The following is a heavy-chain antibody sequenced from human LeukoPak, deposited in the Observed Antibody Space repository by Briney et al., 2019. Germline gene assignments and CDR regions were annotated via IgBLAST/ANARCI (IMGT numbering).Heavy chain of an antibody. CDR3: ARHYGNDILTESGFDP. CDR2: IKTDGSQI. V-gene: IGHV3-7*03. J-gene: IGHJ5*02. CDR1: GFTFSSYW. Sequence: GGSLRLSCVASGFTFSSYWMTWVRQAPGKGLEWGANIKTDGSQIYYVDSVKGRSTISRDNAKNSPYLQMNSLRADDTAVYYCARHYGNDILTESGFDPWGQGTLVTVSS. D-gene: IGHD3-9*01.